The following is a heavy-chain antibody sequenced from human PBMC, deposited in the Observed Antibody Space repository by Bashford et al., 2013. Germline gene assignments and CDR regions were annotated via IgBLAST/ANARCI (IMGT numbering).Heavy chain of an antibody. CDR1: GYSFTSYW. Sequence: GESLKISCKGSGYSFTSYWISWVRQMPGKGLEWMGRIDPSDSYTNYSPSFQGHVTISADKSISTAYLQWSSLKASDTAMYYCAGPPVAYSSSSQGAYYYYGMDVWGQGTTVTVSS. CDR3: AGPPVAYSSSSQGAYYYYGMDV. D-gene: IGHD6-6*01. CDR2: IDPSDSYT. V-gene: IGHV5-10-1*01. J-gene: IGHJ6*02.